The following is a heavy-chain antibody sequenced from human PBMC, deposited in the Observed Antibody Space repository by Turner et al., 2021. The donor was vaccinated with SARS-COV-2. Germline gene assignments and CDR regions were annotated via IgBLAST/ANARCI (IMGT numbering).Heavy chain of an antibody. CDR1: GGTVNSTY. CDR2: SYGGART. Sequence: EVQLLESVGGLVQLGVSLRRSCPAPGGTVNSTYMNWVRQAAGKGLWWVLVSYGGARTYYADSVKGRFTISRDNSKNTLYLQMTSLRAEDTALYYCARDLRGTSSLGGYFDYWGQGTLVTVSS. CDR3: ARDLRGTSSLGGYFDY. D-gene: IGHD2-2*01. V-gene: IGHV3-66*02. J-gene: IGHJ4*02.